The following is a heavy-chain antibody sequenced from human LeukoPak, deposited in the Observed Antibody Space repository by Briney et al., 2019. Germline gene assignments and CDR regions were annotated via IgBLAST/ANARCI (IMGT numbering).Heavy chain of an antibody. D-gene: IGHD3-22*01. CDR1: GFAFSSYE. CDR2: ISSSGSTI. CDR3: AELGITMICCV. V-gene: IGHV3-48*03. J-gene: IGHJ6*04. Sequence: QPGGSLRLSCAASGFAFSSYEMIWVRQAPGKGLEWVSYISSSGSTIYYADSVKSRFTISSDNAKNSLYLQINSLRAEDTAVYYCAELGITMICCVWGKGTTVTISS.